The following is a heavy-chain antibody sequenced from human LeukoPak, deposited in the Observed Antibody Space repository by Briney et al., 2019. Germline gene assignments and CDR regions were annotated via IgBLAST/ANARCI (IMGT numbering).Heavy chain of an antibody. CDR1: GFTFSEYS. CDR2: ISTSSSHI. CDR3: ARQVSGYGSGSFYFDY. J-gene: IGHJ4*02. D-gene: IGHD3-10*01. Sequence: GGSLRLSCAASGFTFSEYSMNWVRQAPGKGLEWVSFISTSSSHIYYADSVKGRFTISRDNARSSVSLQMNSLRAEDTAVYYCARQVSGYGSGSFYFDYWGQGMLVTVSS. V-gene: IGHV3-21*01.